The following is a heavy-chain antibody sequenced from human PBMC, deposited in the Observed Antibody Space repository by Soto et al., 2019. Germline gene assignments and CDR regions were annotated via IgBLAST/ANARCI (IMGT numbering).Heavy chain of an antibody. CDR3: AREGASIVGATGAFDI. J-gene: IGHJ3*02. D-gene: IGHD1-26*01. CDR1: GGTFSTYP. V-gene: IGHV1-69*06. CDR2: IIPMFGTA. Sequence: QVQLVQSGAEVKRPGSSVKVSCAASGGTFSTYPIHWVRQAPGHGLEWMGGIIPMFGTANFAQKFQGRVTSTADKSTSTAYMELSSLRSEDTAVYYCAREGASIVGATGAFDIWGQGTMVSVSS.